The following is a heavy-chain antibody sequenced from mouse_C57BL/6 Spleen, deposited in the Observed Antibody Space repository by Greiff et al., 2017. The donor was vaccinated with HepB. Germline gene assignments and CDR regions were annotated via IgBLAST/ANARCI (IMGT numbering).Heavy chain of an antibody. J-gene: IGHJ2*01. Sequence: VQVVESGAELVRPGTSVKMSCKASGYTFTNYWIGWAKQRPGHGLEWIGDIYPGGGYTNYNEKFKGKATLTADKSSSTAYMQFSSLTSEDSAIYYCARSAGRFDYWGQGTTLTVSS. V-gene: IGHV1-63*01. CDR1: GYTFTNYW. CDR2: IYPGGGYT. CDR3: ARSAGRFDY.